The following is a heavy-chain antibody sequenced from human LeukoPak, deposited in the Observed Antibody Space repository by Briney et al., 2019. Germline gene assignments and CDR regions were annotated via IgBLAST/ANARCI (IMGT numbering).Heavy chain of an antibody. J-gene: IGHJ4*02. V-gene: IGHV4-59*08. CDR1: GGSFSGYY. CDR3: ARGLRDTAMVLFDY. CDR2: IYYSGST. D-gene: IGHD5-18*01. Sequence: KSSETLSLTCAVDGGSFSGYYRSWIRQPSGKGLEWIGYIYYSGSTNYNPSLKSRVTISVDTSKNQFSLKLSSVTAADTAVYYCARGLRDTAMVLFDYWGQGTLVTVSS.